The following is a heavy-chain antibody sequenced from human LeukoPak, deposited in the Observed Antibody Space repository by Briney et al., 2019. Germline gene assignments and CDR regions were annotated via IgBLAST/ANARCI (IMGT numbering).Heavy chain of an antibody. Sequence: GGSLRLSCAASGFTSSSYWMTWVRQAPGKGLEWVANIKQDGSEKYYVDSVKGRFTISRDNAKNSLYLQMNSLRAEDTAVYYCASEPTFYSGYVPHYFDYWGQGTLVTVSS. CDR1: GFTSSSYW. CDR3: ASEPTFYSGYVPHYFDY. D-gene: IGHD5-12*01. J-gene: IGHJ4*02. V-gene: IGHV3-7*03. CDR2: IKQDGSEK.